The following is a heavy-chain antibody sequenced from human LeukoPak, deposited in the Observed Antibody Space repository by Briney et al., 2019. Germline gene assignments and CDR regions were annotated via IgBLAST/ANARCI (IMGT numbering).Heavy chain of an antibody. V-gene: IGHV4-39*02. D-gene: IGHD6-6*01. J-gene: IGHJ4*02. Sequence: SETLSLTCTVSGGFISSSSYYWGWIRQPPGKGLEWIGSIYYSGSTYYNPSLKSRVTISVDTSKNQFSLKLSSVTAADTAVYYCARESGSYSSSYRFDSWGQGTLVTVSS. CDR1: GGFISSSSYY. CDR2: IYYSGST. CDR3: ARESGSYSSSYRFDS.